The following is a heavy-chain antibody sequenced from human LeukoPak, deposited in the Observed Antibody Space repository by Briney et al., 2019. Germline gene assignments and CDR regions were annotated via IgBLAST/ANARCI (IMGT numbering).Heavy chain of an antibody. CDR1: GGSISSSSYY. Sequence: PSETLSLTCTVSGGSISSSSYYWGWIRQPPGKGLEWIGSIYYSGSTYYNPSLKSRVTISVDTSKNQFSLKLSSVTAADTAVYYCASARTASVDPWGQGTLVTVSS. J-gene: IGHJ5*02. CDR3: ASARTASVDP. D-gene: IGHD1-1*01. CDR2: IYYSGST. V-gene: IGHV4-39*07.